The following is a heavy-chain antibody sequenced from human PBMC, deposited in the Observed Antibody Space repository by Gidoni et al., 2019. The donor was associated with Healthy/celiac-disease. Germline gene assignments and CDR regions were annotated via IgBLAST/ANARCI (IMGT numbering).Heavy chain of an antibody. CDR2: IYYSGST. Sequence: QVQLQESGPGLVKPSQTLSLTCTVSGGSISSGGYYWSWIRQHPGKGLEWIGYIYYSGSTYYNPSLKSRVTISVDTSKNQFSLKLSSVTAADTAVYYCARGYYYDSSGYYPGTDAFDIWGQGTMVTVSS. CDR1: GGSISSGGYY. D-gene: IGHD3-22*01. CDR3: ARGYYYDSSGYYPGTDAFDI. V-gene: IGHV4-31*03. J-gene: IGHJ3*02.